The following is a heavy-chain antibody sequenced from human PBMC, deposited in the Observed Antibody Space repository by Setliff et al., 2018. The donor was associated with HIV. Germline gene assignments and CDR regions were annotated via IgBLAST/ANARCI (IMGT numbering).Heavy chain of an antibody. CDR2: ISSISSYI. CDR1: GFTFSRYS. Sequence: GGSLRLSCAASGFTFSRYSMNWVRQAPGKGLEWVSSISSISSYIYYAGSVKGRFTISRDNAKNSLYLQMNSLRAEDTAVYYCARYALAVPGYHNAFDIWGQGTMVTVSS. J-gene: IGHJ3*02. CDR3: ARYALAVPGYHNAFDI. V-gene: IGHV3-21*01. D-gene: IGHD6-19*01.